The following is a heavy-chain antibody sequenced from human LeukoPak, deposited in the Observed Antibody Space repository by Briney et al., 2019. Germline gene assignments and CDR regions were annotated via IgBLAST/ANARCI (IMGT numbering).Heavy chain of an antibody. CDR3: ARASTTFDD. D-gene: IGHD1-14*01. J-gene: IGHJ4*02. CDR1: GGSITSYY. Sequence: PSETLSLTCSVSGGSITSYYWSWIRQPPGKGLEWIGHVSDGGRTNYRPSLRSRVSISVDTSKNQFSLKLNSVTAADTAVYFCARASTTFDDWGQGTLVTVSS. CDR2: VSDGGRT. V-gene: IGHV4-59*01.